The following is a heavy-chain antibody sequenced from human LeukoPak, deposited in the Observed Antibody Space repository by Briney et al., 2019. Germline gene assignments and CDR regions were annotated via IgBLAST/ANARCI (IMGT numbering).Heavy chain of an antibody. CDR1: GLTFTTYS. CDR3: ARVVSGYSYGFFDY. V-gene: IGHV3-21*01. CDR2: ISGSGDYT. Sequence: NPGGSPRLSCAASGLTFTTYSINWVRQAPGKGLQWVSSISGSGDYTSYAHSVKGRFTISRDNAKNSLYLQMNTLRSEDTAVYYCARVVSGYSYGFFDYWGQGTPVTVSS. D-gene: IGHD5-18*01. J-gene: IGHJ4*02.